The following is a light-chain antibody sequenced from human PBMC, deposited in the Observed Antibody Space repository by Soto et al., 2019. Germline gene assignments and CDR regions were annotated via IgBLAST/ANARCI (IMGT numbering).Light chain of an antibody. V-gene: IGLV2-14*01. CDR2: EVS. CDR1: SSDIGGYNY. Sequence: QSALTQPASVSGSLGQSITISCTGTSSDIGGYNYVSWYQQHPGKAPKLIIYEVSYRPSGVSNRFSASKSGNSDSLTISGLQAEDEADYYCNSFASSNSLVFGGGTKLT. CDR3: NSFASSNSLV. J-gene: IGLJ2*01.